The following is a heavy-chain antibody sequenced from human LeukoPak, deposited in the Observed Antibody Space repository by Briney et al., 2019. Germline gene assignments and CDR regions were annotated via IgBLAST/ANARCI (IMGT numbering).Heavy chain of an antibody. CDR3: ASSLETTAKTFRYFDY. CDR1: GGSISSGGYY. V-gene: IGHV4-30-2*01. Sequence: SETLSLTCTVSGGSISSGGYYWSWIRQPPGKGLEWIGYIYHSGSTYYNPSLKSRVTISVDRSKNQFSLKLSSVTAADTAVYYCASSLETTAKTFRYFDYWGQGTLVTVSS. J-gene: IGHJ4*02. CDR2: IYHSGST. D-gene: IGHD4-11*01.